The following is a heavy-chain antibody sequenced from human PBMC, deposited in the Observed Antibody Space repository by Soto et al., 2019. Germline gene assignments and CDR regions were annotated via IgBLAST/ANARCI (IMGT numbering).Heavy chain of an antibody. CDR1: GFTFSDYY. D-gene: IGHD2-21*01. J-gene: IGHJ3*02. CDR2: ISRSSSDT. Sequence: GGSLRLSCEPSGFTFSDYYMRTSRQAPGQELEWASYISRSSSDTTYADYVTGRFTFYRDNAKNSLYLEMNSVRAEETAVYYCARVRRQTAYSGRNAFYIRGDGTKV. CDR3: ARVRRQTAYSGRNAFYI. V-gene: IGHV3-11*06.